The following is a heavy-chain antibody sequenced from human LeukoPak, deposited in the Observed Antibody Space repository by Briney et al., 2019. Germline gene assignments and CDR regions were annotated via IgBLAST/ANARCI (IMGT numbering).Heavy chain of an antibody. CDR3: AKDLEGRDDY. J-gene: IGHJ4*02. CDR1: GFTFTSYA. CDR2: ISSNGGTT. V-gene: IGHV3-23*01. Sequence: SGGSLRLSCAAPGFTFTSYAMNWVRQAPGKGLEWVSSISSNGGTTYYADSVKGRFTFSRDNSKNTLYLQMNSLRAGDTAVYYCAKDLEGRDDYWGQGTLVTVSS.